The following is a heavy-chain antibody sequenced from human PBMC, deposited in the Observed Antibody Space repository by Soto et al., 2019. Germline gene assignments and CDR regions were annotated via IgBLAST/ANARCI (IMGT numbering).Heavy chain of an antibody. CDR3: ARVYSNLWNWFDP. CDR1: GYTFTSYG. CDR2: TSAYNGNT. D-gene: IGHD4-4*01. V-gene: IGHV1-18*01. J-gene: IGHJ5*02. Sequence: ASVQVSCKASGYTFTSYGISWVRQAPGQGLEWMGWTSAYNGNTNYAQKLQGRVTMTTDTSTSTAYMELRSLRSDDTAVYYCARVYSNLWNWFDPWGQGTLVTVSS.